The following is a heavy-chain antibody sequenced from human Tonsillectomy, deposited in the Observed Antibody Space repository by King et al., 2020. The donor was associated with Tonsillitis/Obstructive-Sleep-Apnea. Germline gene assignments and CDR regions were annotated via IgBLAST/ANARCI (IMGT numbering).Heavy chain of an antibody. Sequence: VQLQQWGAGLLKPSETLSLTCAVYGGSFSGYYWSWIRQPPGKGLEWIGEINHSGSTNYNPSLKSRVTISVDTSKNQFSLKLRSVTAADTAVYYCARGGPYCSSTSCHLNWFDPWGQGTLVTVSS. CDR1: GGSFSGYY. D-gene: IGHD2-2*01. V-gene: IGHV4-34*01. CDR2: INHSGST. J-gene: IGHJ5*02. CDR3: ARGGPYCSSTSCHLNWFDP.